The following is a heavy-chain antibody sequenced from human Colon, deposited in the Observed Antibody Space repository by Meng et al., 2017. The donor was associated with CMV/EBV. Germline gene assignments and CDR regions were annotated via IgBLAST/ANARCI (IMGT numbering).Heavy chain of an antibody. CDR2: INTTTGNP. D-gene: IGHD3-10*01. Sequence: SGYSFVSYAMHWVRQAPGQGLEWMGWINTTTGNPTYAQGFTGRFVFSSDTSVSTASLQINSLKAEDTGVYYCAREYYGSASYYNFDYWGQGTLVTVSS. CDR1: GYSFVSYA. CDR3: AREYYGSASYYNFDY. J-gene: IGHJ4*02. V-gene: IGHV7-4-1*02.